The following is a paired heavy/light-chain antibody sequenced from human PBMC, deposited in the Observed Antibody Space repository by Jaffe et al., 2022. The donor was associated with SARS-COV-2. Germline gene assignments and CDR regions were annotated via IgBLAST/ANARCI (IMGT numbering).Light chain of an antibody. CDR2: GAT. J-gene: IGKJ4*01. Sequence: EIVMTQSPATLSVSPGERAVLSCRASQTIRTALAWFQQKPGQAPRLLIYGATNRATGVPDTLSGSGSGTEFSLTISSLQSEDFAVYYCQQYNSWPLTFGGGTKVEIK. CDR3: QQYNSWPLT. CDR1: QTIRTA. V-gene: IGKV3-15*01.
Heavy chain of an antibody. Sequence: EVRLEQSGAEVKKPGESLKISCKGSEYNFLGYWIGWVRQTPGKGLEWVAIMFPATSETRYNPSFQGQVLISADTSINTAFLQWHSLKASDTAMYYCASHIYGYSTRDFPPAFDFWGQGTLVTVSS. CDR1: EYNFLGYW. CDR2: MFPATSET. CDR3: ASHIYGYSTRDFPPAFDF. V-gene: IGHV5-51*01. D-gene: IGHD2-2*01. J-gene: IGHJ4*02.